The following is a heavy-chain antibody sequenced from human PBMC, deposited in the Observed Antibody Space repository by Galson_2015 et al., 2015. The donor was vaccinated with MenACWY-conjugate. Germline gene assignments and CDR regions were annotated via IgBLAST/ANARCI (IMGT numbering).Heavy chain of an antibody. CDR1: GCTFSTYW. J-gene: IGHJ3*02. V-gene: IGHV3-7*01. D-gene: IGHD6-13*01. Sequence: SLRLSCAASGCTFSTYWMNWVRQAPGKGLEWVANIKQDGGEKYYVDSVKGRFTISRDNAKNSLHLQMNSLRAEDTAVYYCVRDVFRSSSSWYDPDAFDNWGQGTMVTVSS. CDR2: IKQDGGEK. CDR3: VRDVFRSSSSWYDPDAFDN.